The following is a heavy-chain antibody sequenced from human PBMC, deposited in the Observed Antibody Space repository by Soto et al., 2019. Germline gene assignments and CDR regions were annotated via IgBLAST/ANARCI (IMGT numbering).Heavy chain of an antibody. J-gene: IGHJ6*02. CDR1: GGSISSGGYY. Sequence: QVQLQESGPGLVKPSQTLSLTCTVSGGSISSGGYYWSWIRQHPGKGLEWIGYIYYSGSTYYNPSPASRVTISVDTSTTQFSLKLSSVTAAHTAVYYCARGGRRSPGMDVWGQGTTVTVSS. CDR3: ARGGRRSPGMDV. V-gene: IGHV4-31*03. CDR2: IYYSGST.